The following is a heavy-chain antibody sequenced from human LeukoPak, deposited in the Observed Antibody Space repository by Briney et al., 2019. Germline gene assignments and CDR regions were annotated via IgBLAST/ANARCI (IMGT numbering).Heavy chain of an antibody. J-gene: IGHJ4*02. CDR1: GFTFDDYA. CDR2: ISWNSGSI. CDR3: AKDILRGGYFDSSAYDY. V-gene: IGHV3-9*01. D-gene: IGHD3-22*01. Sequence: GGSLRLSCAASGFTFDDYAMHWVRQAPGKGLEWVSGISWNSGSIGYADSVKGRFTISRDNAKNSLYLQMNSLRAEDTALYYCAKDILRGGYFDSSAYDYWGQGTLVTVTS.